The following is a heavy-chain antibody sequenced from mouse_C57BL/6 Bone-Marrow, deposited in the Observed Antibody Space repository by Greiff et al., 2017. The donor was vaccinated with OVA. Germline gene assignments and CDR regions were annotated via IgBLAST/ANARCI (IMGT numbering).Heavy chain of an antibody. D-gene: IGHD2-3*01. V-gene: IGHV1-42*01. Sequence: EVQLQQSGPELVKPGASVKISCKASGYSFTGYYMNWVKQSPEKSLEWIGEINPSTGGTTYNQKFKAKATLTVDKSSSTAYMQLKSLTSEDSAVYYCANDDGYWAWFAYWGQGTLVTVSA. CDR1: GYSFTGYY. J-gene: IGHJ3*01. CDR2: INPSTGGT. CDR3: ANDDGYWAWFAY.